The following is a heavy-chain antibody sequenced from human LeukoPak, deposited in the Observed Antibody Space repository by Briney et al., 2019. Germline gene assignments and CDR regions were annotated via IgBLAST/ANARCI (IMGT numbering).Heavy chain of an antibody. V-gene: IGHV1-69*04. Sequence: SVKVSCKASGGTFSSYAISWVRQAPGQGLEWMGRIIPIFGIANYAQKFQGRVTITADKSTSTAYMELSSLRSEDTAVYYCARHYYDSSGFSQTFFDYWGQGTLVTVSS. D-gene: IGHD3-22*01. CDR1: GGTFSSYA. CDR2: IIPIFGIA. CDR3: ARHYYDSSGFSQTFFDY. J-gene: IGHJ4*02.